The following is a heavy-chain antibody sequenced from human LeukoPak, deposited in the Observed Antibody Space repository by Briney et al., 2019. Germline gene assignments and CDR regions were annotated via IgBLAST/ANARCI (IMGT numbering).Heavy chain of an antibody. D-gene: IGHD3-22*01. CDR2: IYYSGST. Sequence: PSETLSLTCTVSGYSISSGYYWGWIRQPPGKGLEWIGSIYYSGSTYYNPSLKSRVTISVDTSKNQFSLKLSSVTAADTAVYYCAAAYDSSGPFDYWGQGTLVTVSS. CDR1: GYSISSGYY. V-gene: IGHV4-38-2*02. J-gene: IGHJ4*02. CDR3: AAAYDSSGPFDY.